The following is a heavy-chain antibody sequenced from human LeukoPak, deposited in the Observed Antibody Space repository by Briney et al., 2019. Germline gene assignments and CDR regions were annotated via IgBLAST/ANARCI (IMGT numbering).Heavy chain of an antibody. D-gene: IGHD6-19*01. J-gene: IGHJ4*02. Sequence: ASVKVSCKASGYTFTGYYMHWVRQAPGQGLEWMGWINPNSGGTNYAQKFQGRVTMTRDTSISTAYMELSRLRSDDTAEYYCARDHPQWLVASDDDYWGQGTLVTVSS. CDR3: ARDHPQWLVASDDDY. CDR2: INPNSGGT. CDR1: GYTFTGYY. V-gene: IGHV1-2*02.